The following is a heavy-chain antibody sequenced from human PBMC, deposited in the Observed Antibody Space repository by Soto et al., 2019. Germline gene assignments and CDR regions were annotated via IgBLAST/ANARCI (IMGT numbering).Heavy chain of an antibody. D-gene: IGHD2-15*01. J-gene: IGHJ4*02. Sequence: QVQLQESGPGLVKPSETLSLTCTVSGGFTSSYYWSWIRQPPGKGLEWIGHIYYSGRTNYNPSLTSRVTISVDTSKNQFSLKLSSVTAADTAVYYCAGTRGYCSGGSCPTVVDYWGQGTLVTVSS. CDR1: GGFTSSYY. CDR3: AGTRGYCSGGSCPTVVDY. V-gene: IGHV4-59*01. CDR2: IYYSGRT.